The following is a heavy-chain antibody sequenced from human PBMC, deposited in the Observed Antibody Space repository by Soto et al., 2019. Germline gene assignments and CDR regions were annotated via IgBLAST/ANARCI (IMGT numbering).Heavy chain of an antibody. CDR1: GYTFTSYG. CDR2: ISAYNGNT. V-gene: IGHV1-18*01. D-gene: IGHD6-19*01. J-gene: IGHJ4*02. Sequence: GASVKVSCKASGYTFTSYGISWVRQAPGQGLEKMGWISAYNGNTNYAQKLQGRVTMTTNTSTSTAYMELRSLRSDDTAVYYCARYNPVAGPSDYWGQGTLVTVSS. CDR3: ARYNPVAGPSDY.